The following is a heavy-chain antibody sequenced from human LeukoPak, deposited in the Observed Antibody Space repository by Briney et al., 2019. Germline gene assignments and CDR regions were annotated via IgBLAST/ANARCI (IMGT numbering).Heavy chain of an antibody. D-gene: IGHD6-13*01. V-gene: IGHV3-66*01. Sequence: QSGGSLRLSCAASGLTVSSSYMSWVRQAPGQGLEWVSVIYSDGGTYYADSVKDRFTISRDNSKNTLYLQMNSLRAEDTALYYCARESSWSFDYWGQGTLVTVSS. CDR3: ARESSWSFDY. J-gene: IGHJ4*02. CDR2: IYSDGGT. CDR1: GLTVSSSY.